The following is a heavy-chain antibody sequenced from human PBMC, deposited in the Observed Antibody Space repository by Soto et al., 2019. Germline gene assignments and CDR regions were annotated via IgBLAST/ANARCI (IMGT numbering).Heavy chain of an antibody. D-gene: IGHD3-22*01. Sequence: QVQLVQSGAEVKKPGSSVKVSCKASGGTFSTYTMSWVRQAPGQGLEWMGGIIPMFGTTNYAENFQGRVTITADESTSTAYMELSSLRSEDTAVYYCTRDLYYFDSSAYYGHNWFVPWGQGTRVTVSS. V-gene: IGHV1-69*12. J-gene: IGHJ5*02. CDR2: IIPMFGTT. CDR3: TRDLYYFDSSAYYGHNWFVP. CDR1: GGTFSTYT.